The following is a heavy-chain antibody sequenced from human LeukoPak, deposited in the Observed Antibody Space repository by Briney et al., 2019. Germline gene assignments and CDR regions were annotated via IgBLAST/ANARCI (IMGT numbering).Heavy chain of an antibody. Sequence: KPSETLSLTCTVSGGSISSYYWSWIRQPAGKGLEWIGRIYTSGGTNYNPSLKSRVTMSVDTSKNQFSLKLSSVTAADTAVYYCARRRVTDSRDAFDIWGQGTMVTVSS. CDR1: GGSISSYY. V-gene: IGHV4-4*07. CDR3: ARRRVTDSRDAFDI. D-gene: IGHD3-22*01. J-gene: IGHJ3*02. CDR2: IYTSGGT.